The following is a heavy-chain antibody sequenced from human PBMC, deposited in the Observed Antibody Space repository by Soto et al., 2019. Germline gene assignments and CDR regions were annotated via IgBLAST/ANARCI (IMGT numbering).Heavy chain of an antibody. CDR3: AKGAYSSSWYYVA. V-gene: IGHV3-30*18. CDR1: GFTFSSYG. Sequence: QVQLVESEGGVVQPGRSLRLSCAASGFTFSSYGMHWVRQAPGNGLEWVAVISYDGSNKYYADSVKGRFTISRDNSKNTLYLQMNSLRAEDTAVYYCAKGAYSSSWYYVAWGQGTLVTVSS. CDR2: ISYDGSNK. J-gene: IGHJ5*02. D-gene: IGHD6-13*01.